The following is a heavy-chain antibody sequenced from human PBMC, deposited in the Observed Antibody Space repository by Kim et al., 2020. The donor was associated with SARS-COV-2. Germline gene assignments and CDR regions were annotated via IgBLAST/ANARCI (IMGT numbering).Heavy chain of an antibody. CDR2: IKSQSDGGTA. D-gene: IGHD2-2*01. J-gene: IGHJ4*02. Sequence: GGSLRLSCVVSGIPFSDAWFNWVRQSPGKGLEWVGRIKSQSDGGTADLAAPVKGRFAISRDDSKNTLYLLMNSLRTDDSAVYYCTTVSMRWGQGTLVTASS. CDR3: TTVSMR. V-gene: IGHV3-15*01. CDR1: GIPFSDAW.